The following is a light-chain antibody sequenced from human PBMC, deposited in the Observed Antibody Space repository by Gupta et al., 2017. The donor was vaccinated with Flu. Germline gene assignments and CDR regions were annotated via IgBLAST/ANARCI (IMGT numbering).Light chain of an antibody. CDR3: QRYDSVPPT. CDR1: QGINNY. CDR2: GAS. V-gene: IGKV1-27*01. Sequence: DRVTITCRAIQGINNYLAWYQQKAGKVPKVLIYGASTLQSGVTSRFGGSGSGTDFTLTIYILQPEDVATYYCQRYDSVPPTFGPGTTVDIK. J-gene: IGKJ3*01.